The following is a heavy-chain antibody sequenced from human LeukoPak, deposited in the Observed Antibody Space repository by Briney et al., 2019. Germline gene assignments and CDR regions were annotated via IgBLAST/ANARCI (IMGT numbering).Heavy chain of an antibody. V-gene: IGHV4-59*08. CDR1: GGSISSYY. CDR3: ARGELLTYYFDY. J-gene: IGHJ4*02. Sequence: SETLSLTCTVSGGSISSYYWTWIRQPPGKGLEWIGYIYYSGSTNYNPSLKSRVTISVDTSKNQFSLKLSSVTAADTAVYYCARGELLTYYFDYWGQGTLVTVSS. D-gene: IGHD1-26*01. CDR2: IYYSGST.